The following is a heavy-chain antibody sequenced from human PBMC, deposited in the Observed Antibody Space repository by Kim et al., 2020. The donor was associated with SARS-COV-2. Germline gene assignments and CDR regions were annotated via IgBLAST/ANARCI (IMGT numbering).Heavy chain of an antibody. Sequence: GESLKISCKGSGYSFTSYWIGWVRQMPGKGLEWMGIIYPGDSDTRYSPSFQGQVTISADKSISTAYLQWSSLKASDTAMYYCARHLLRCGGDCDPYYYYGMDVWGQGTTVTVSS. J-gene: IGHJ6*02. CDR1: GYSFTSYW. CDR2: IYPGDSDT. V-gene: IGHV5-51*01. CDR3: ARHLLRCGGDCDPYYYYGMDV. D-gene: IGHD2-21*02.